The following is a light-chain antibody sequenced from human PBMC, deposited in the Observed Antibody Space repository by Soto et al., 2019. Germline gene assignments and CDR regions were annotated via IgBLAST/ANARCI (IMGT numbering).Light chain of an antibody. CDR2: AAS. V-gene: IGKV1-39*01. CDR1: QSICSY. J-gene: IGKJ1*01. Sequence: DIQRTQSPSSLSASVGDRVTITCRASQSICSYLNWYQQKPGKAPKLLIYAASSLQSGVPSRFSGSGSGTDFTLTISSLQPEDFATYYCQQSYSTPWTFGQGTKVEIK. CDR3: QQSYSTPWT.